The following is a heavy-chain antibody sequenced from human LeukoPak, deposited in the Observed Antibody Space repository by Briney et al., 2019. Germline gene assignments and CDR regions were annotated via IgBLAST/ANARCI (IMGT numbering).Heavy chain of an antibody. Sequence: SETLSLTCTVSGGSIDSHFWSWIRQPPGKGLEWIGNIFYSGSTNNNPSLERPLTISQDSSKNQVSLRLTSATAADTAIYYCARLKVADSESFDIWGPGTLVAVSS. CDR1: GGSIDSHF. J-gene: IGHJ3*02. CDR3: ARLKVADSESFDI. CDR2: IFYSGST. V-gene: IGHV4-59*08.